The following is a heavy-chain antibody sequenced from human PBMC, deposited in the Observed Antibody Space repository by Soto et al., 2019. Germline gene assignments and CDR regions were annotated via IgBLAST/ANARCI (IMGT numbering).Heavy chain of an antibody. Sequence: SVKVSFQASGFTFTSSAVQWVRQARGQRLEWIGWIVVGSGNTNYAQKFQERVTMTSDMSTSTAYMELSSLRSEDRAVYYCAADSYDILTGYYTPFHYRGQGTLVTVAS. CDR2: IVVGSGNT. CDR1: GFTFTSSA. D-gene: IGHD3-9*01. V-gene: IGHV1-58*01. J-gene: IGHJ4*02. CDR3: AADSYDILTGYYTPFHY.